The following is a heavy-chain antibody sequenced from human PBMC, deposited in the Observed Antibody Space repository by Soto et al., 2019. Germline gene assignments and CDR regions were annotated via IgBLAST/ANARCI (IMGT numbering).Heavy chain of an antibody. D-gene: IGHD3-3*01. Sequence: EVQLLESGGGLVQPGGSLRLSCAASGFTFSSYAMSWVRQAPGKGLEWVSAISGSGGSTYYADSVKGRFTISRDNSKNTLYLQMNSLRAEDTAVYYCAKNLDQYYDFWSGHDAFDIWGQGTMVTVSS. V-gene: IGHV3-23*01. CDR2: ISGSGGST. CDR3: AKNLDQYYDFWSGHDAFDI. CDR1: GFTFSSYA. J-gene: IGHJ3*02.